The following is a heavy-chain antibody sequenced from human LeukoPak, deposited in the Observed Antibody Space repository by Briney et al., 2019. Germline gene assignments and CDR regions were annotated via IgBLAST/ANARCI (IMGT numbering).Heavy chain of an antibody. CDR2: INKNGSAT. Sequence: GGSLRLSCEASGFTFDAYAMHRGRQAPGHGLEGFSLINKNGSATYYADSVESRFTITRDNSKTSLYLQMNSLRSEDTALYYCATWAFYHSLDVWGQGTTVAVS. V-gene: IGHV3-43*02. J-gene: IGHJ6*02. D-gene: IGHD1-26*01. CDR1: GFTFDAYA. CDR3: ATWAFYHSLDV.